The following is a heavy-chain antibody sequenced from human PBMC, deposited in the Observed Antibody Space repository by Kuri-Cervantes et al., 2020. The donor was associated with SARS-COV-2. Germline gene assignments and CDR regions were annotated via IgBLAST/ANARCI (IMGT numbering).Heavy chain of an antibody. CDR1: GFTFSSYS. J-gene: IGHJ6*02. D-gene: IGHD6-13*01. CDR3: ARVNWYYYYYYGMDV. V-gene: IGHV3-48*04. CDR2: ITSSGTTE. Sequence: GGSLRLSCAASGFTFSSYSMNWVRQAPGKGLEWISFITSSGTTEKYADSVEGRFTVFRNNNDNSLYLQMNSLRAEDTAVYYCARVNWYYYYYYGMDVWGQGTTVTVSS.